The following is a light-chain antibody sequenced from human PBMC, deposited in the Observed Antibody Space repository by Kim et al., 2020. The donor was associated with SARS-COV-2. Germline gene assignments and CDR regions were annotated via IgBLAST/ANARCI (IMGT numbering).Light chain of an antibody. CDR2: AAS. CDR3: QQYDNWPPCT. Sequence: ERVMTQSPGTLSVSPGERVTLSCRASQSVNSNLAWYQQKPGQAPRLLIYAASIRATGIPPRFSGSGSGTEFTLTISSLQSEDFAVYYCQQYDNWPPCTFGQGTKLEI. J-gene: IGKJ2*02. V-gene: IGKV3D-15*01. CDR1: QSVNSN.